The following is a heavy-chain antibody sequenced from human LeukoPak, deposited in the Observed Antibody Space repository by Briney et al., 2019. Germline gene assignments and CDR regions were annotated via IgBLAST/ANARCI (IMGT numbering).Heavy chain of an antibody. Sequence: PSETLSLTCNVSSGSMSSSYWSWIRQPPGKGLEWIGYIYYSGSTNYNSSLKSRVTISVDTSMNQFSLKLSSVTAADTAVYYCARLVYGSGSYLVDIWGQGTMVTVSS. CDR2: IYYSGST. CDR1: SGSMSSSY. J-gene: IGHJ3*02. D-gene: IGHD3-10*01. CDR3: ARLVYGSGSYLVDI. V-gene: IGHV4-59*08.